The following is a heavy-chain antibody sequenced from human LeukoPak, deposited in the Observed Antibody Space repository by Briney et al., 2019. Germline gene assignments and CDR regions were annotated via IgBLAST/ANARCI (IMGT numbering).Heavy chain of an antibody. CDR3: ARGGSISMIVALGGAFDI. D-gene: IGHD3-22*01. CDR1: GFIFSTYS. V-gene: IGHV3-21*04. Sequence: PGGSLRLSCAASGFIFSTYSMNWVRQAPGKGLEWVSVISSSGSSIYYADSVKGRFTISRDNTKNSLYLQMNSLRAEDTAVYYCARGGSISMIVALGGAFDIWGQGTMVTVSS. J-gene: IGHJ3*02. CDR2: ISSSGSSI.